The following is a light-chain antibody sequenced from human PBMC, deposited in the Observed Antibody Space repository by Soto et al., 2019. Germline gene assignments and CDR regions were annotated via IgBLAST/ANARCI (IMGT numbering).Light chain of an antibody. CDR2: AAS. J-gene: IGKJ3*01. V-gene: IGKV1-39*01. CDR1: QSVSGW. Sequence: DIQMTQSPSTLSASVGAPVPVTCRASQSVSGWLAWYQQKPGKAPKLLIYAASSLQSGVPSRFSGSGSGTDFTLTISSLQPEDFATYYCQESYNTLTFTLGPGTKVDIK. CDR3: QESYNTLTFT.